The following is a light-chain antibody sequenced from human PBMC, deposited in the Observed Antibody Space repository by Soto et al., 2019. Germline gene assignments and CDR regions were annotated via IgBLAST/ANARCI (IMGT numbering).Light chain of an antibody. Sequence: EIVMTQSPATLSVSPGERATLSCRASQSITRNLAWYQQSPGQAPRLLIYGASTRATGIPARFSGSGPGTEFTLTISRLEPEDFEVYYCQQYGNSPFTFGGGTKVDIK. V-gene: IGKV3-15*01. CDR1: QSITRN. CDR2: GAS. CDR3: QQYGNSPFT. J-gene: IGKJ4*01.